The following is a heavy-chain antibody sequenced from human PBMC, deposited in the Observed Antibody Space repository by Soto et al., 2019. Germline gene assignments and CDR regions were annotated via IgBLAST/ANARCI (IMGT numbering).Heavy chain of an antibody. D-gene: IGHD3-16*01. CDR3: ARAVWGGSQEFDN. CDR1: GFNFAGYF. V-gene: IGHV1-2*02. Sequence: GASVKVSCKASGFNFAGYFLHWVRQAPGQGLEWMGWINPNSGATKDAQKFQGRVTMTWDTSISSAYIELVSLRFDDAAVYYCARAVWGGSQEFDNWGQGTRVTVSS. J-gene: IGHJ4*02. CDR2: INPNSGAT.